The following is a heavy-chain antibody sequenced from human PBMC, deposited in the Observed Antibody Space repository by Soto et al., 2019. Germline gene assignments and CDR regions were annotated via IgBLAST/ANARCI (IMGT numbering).Heavy chain of an antibody. Sequence: ASVKVSCKASGYTFTSYDINWVRQATGQGLEWMGWMNPNSGNTGYAQKFQGRVTMTRNTSISTAYMELSSLRSEDTAVYYCARGRTMTLPAAIYYYYYYMDVWGKGTTVTVSS. V-gene: IGHV1-8*01. D-gene: IGHD2-2*01. J-gene: IGHJ6*03. CDR2: MNPNSGNT. CDR3: ARGRTMTLPAAIYYYYYYMDV. CDR1: GYTFTSYD.